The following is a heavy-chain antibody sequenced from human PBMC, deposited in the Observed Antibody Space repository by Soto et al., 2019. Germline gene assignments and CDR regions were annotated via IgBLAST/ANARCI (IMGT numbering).Heavy chain of an antibody. D-gene: IGHD3-16*02. V-gene: IGHV3-30-3*01. CDR3: ARDFTFGGVIVNSA. Sequence: GGSLRLSCAASGFTFSSYAMHWVRQAPGKGLEWVAVISYDGSNKYYADSVKGRFTISRDNSKNTLYLQMNSLRAEDTAVYYCARDFTFGGVIVNSAWGQGTLVTVSS. CDR2: ISYDGSNK. J-gene: IGHJ4*02. CDR1: GFTFSSYA.